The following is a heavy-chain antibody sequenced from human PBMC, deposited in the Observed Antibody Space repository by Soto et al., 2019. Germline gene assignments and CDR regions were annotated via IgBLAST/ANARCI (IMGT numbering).Heavy chain of an antibody. CDR1: GFSLTTSGVG. CDR2: IYWDDDK. CDR3: AHRGYSPQDIVVAGGFDP. Sequence: QITLNESGPTLVKPTETLTLTCTFSGFSLTTSGVGVGWIRQPPGKALEWLALIYWDDDKRYSPSLESRLTITKATSKSQVVLTMTDMDPVDTAIYYCAHRGYSPQDIVVAGGFDPWGQGILVTVSS. D-gene: IGHD2-15*01. J-gene: IGHJ5*02. V-gene: IGHV2-5*02.